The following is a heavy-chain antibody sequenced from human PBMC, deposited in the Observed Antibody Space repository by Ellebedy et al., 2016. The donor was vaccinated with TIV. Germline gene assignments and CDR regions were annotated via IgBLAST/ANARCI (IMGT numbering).Heavy chain of an antibody. CDR3: ARGGGDRPHALDV. CDR1: GGSMISDDHY. V-gene: IGHV4-30-4*08. D-gene: IGHD3-10*01. CDR2: IYYIGTT. Sequence: MPSETLSLTCTVSGGSMISDDHYWSWVRQPPGKGLEWIGYIYYIGTTYYNPSLKHRLIMSVDKSKSQVSLKLTSVTATDTAVYYCARGGGDRPHALDVWGQGTKVTVSS. J-gene: IGHJ3*01.